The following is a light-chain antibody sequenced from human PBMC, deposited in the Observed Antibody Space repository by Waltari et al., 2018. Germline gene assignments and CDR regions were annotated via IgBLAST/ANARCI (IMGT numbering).Light chain of an antibody. V-gene: IGLV3-25*03. Sequence: SSELTQPPSVSVSPGQTASITCPGDTLPKQYVSWYQQKPGQAPVVVIFRASERPSEISERFSGSSSGTTATLTITGVQTEDEADYYCQSADSTVSYVVFGGGTKLTV. CDR2: RAS. CDR3: QSADSTVSYVV. J-gene: IGLJ3*02. CDR1: TLPKQY.